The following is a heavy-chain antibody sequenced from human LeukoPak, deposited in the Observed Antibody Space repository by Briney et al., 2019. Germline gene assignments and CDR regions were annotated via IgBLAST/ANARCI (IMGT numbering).Heavy chain of an antibody. D-gene: IGHD2-2*01. CDR1: GLTFSGSA. CDR2: IRDKANSYAT. V-gene: IGHV3-73*01. J-gene: IGHJ4*02. Sequence: PGGSLRLSCAASGLTFSGSAIQWVRQASGKGLEGVGRIRDKANSYATAYIASVKGRFTISRDDSKNTAYLQMSSLKTEDTAVYYCTRWDCTTTGCYPFDYWGQGTLVTVSS. CDR3: TRWDCTTTGCYPFDY.